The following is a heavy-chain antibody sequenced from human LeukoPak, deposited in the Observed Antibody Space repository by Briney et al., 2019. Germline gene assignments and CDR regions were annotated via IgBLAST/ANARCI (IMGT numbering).Heavy chain of an antibody. D-gene: IGHD6-19*01. J-gene: IGHJ3*02. CDR2: ISGSGGST. CDR1: GFTFSSYA. CDR3: AKARGWDPKDAFDI. Sequence: PSGGSLSLSCAASGFTFSSYAMSWVRQAPGKGLEWVSAISGSGGSTYYADSVKGRFTISRDNSKNTQYLQMNSLRAEDTAVYYCAKARGWDPKDAFDIWGQGTMVTVSS. V-gene: IGHV3-23*01.